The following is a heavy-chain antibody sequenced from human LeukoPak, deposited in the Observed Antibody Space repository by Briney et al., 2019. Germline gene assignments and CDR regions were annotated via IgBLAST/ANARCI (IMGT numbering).Heavy chain of an antibody. J-gene: IGHJ2*01. Sequence: PSETLSLTCAVYGGSFSGYYWSWIRQPPGKGLEWIGEINHSGSTNYNPSLKSRVTISVDTSKNQFSLRLSSVIAADTAVYYCARGLVVPAATRYWYFDLWGRGTPATVSS. CDR1: GGSFSGYY. V-gene: IGHV4-34*01. D-gene: IGHD2-2*01. CDR2: INHSGST. CDR3: ARGLVVPAATRYWYFDL.